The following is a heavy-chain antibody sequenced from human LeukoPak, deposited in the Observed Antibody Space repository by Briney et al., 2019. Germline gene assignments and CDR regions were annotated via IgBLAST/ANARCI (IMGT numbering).Heavy chain of an antibody. CDR2: ISSSGNII. CDR1: GFTFSSYE. J-gene: IGHJ4*02. V-gene: IGHV3-48*03. CDR3: ARCKRGGYNDY. Sequence: SGGSLRLSCAASGFTFSSYEMNWARQAPGKGLEWVSYISSSGNIIYYADSLKGRFTISRDNAKNSLYLQMNSLSAEDTGVYYCARCKRGGYNDYWGQGTLVTVSS. D-gene: IGHD5-24*01.